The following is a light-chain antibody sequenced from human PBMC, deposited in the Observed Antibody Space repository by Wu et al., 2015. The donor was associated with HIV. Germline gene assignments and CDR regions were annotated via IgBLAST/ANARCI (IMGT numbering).Light chain of an antibody. V-gene: IGKV3-15*01. CDR2: GAS. CDR1: QSVSNN. J-gene: IGKJ1*01. Sequence: EIVMTQSPATLSVSPGERATLSCRASQSVSNNLAWYQQKPGQALRLLIYGASTRATGVPARFSGSGSGTEFTLTISSMQSEDFAVYFCQQYNDWPPWTFGQGTKVEIK. CDR3: QQYNDWPPWT.